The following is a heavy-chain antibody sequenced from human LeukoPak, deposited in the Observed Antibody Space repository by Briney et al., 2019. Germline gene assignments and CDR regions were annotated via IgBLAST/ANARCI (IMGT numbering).Heavy chain of an antibody. D-gene: IGHD3-10*01. Sequence: SETLSLTCAVYGGSFSGYYWSWIRQPPGKGLEWIGEINHSGSTNYNPSLKSRVTISVDTSKNQFSLKLSSVTAADAAVYYCAVSYYYGSGSYRKFDYWGQGTLVTVSP. V-gene: IGHV4-34*01. J-gene: IGHJ4*02. CDR3: AVSYYYGSGSYRKFDY. CDR2: INHSGST. CDR1: GGSFSGYY.